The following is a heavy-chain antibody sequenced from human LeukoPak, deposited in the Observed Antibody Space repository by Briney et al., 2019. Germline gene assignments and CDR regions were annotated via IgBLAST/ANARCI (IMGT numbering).Heavy chain of an antibody. CDR1: GFTFSSYE. CDR2: ISGSGGST. D-gene: IGHD6-19*01. V-gene: IGHV3-23*01. J-gene: IGHJ4*02. Sequence: GGSLRLSCAASGFTFSSYEMNWVRQAPGKGLEWVSAISGSGGSTYYADSVKGRFTISRDNSKNTLYLQMNSLRAEDTAVYYCAKDKGYSSGWGDFDYWGQGTVVTVSS. CDR3: AKDKGYSSGWGDFDY.